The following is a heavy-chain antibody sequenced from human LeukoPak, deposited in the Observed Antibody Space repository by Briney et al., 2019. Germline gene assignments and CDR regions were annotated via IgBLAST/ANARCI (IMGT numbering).Heavy chain of an antibody. CDR1: GFTLSNYE. CDR2: ISAIDSTM. D-gene: IGHD6-13*01. V-gene: IGHV3-48*03. J-gene: IGHJ5*02. CDR3: ARGLASSNWPHWFDP. Sequence: PGGSLRLSCAASGFTLSNYEMNWVRQAPGKGLEWVSYISAIDSTMYYADSVKGRFTISRDNAKNSLYLQMNSLRVEDTAVYHCARGLASSNWPHWFDPWGQGTLVSVSS.